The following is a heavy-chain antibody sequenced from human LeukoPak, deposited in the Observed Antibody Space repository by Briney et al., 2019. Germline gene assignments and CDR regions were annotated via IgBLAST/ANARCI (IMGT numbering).Heavy chain of an antibody. V-gene: IGHV4-4*02. CDR2: VHLNGAT. Sequence: SETLSLTCAVSGGSITTTNWWSWVRQPPGKGLEWIGEVHLNGATSYNPSLESRFSMSIDKSNNHLSLEVTSVTAADTAIYYCTRESGAFSPFGFWGQGTLVTVSS. D-gene: IGHD1-26*01. J-gene: IGHJ4*02. CDR1: GGSITTTNW. CDR3: TRESGAFSPFGF.